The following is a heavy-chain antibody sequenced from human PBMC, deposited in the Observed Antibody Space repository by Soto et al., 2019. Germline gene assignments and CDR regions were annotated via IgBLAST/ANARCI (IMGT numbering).Heavy chain of an antibody. J-gene: IGHJ6*02. Sequence: KPSETLSLTCTVSGGSISSGGYYWSWIRQHPGKGLEWIGYIYYSGSTYYNPSLKSRVTISVDTSKNQFSLKLSSVTAADTAVYYCARDEAVAGNVDYYYYGMDVWGQGTTVTVSS. CDR1: GGSISSGGYY. D-gene: IGHD6-19*01. V-gene: IGHV4-31*03. CDR3: ARDEAVAGNVDYYYYGMDV. CDR2: IYYSGST.